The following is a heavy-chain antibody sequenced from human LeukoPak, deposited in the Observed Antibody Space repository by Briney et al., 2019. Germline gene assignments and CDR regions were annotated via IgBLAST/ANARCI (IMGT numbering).Heavy chain of an antibody. D-gene: IGHD6-19*01. CDR1: GFTISSYA. J-gene: IGHJ4*02. CDR3: AKLHKSGWYPSDY. Sequence: GSLRLSCVASGFTISSYALSWVRQAPGKGLEWVSTIDSSSSTYYADSVKGRFTVSRDNSKNALYLQVSSLRAEDTAVYYCAKLHKSGWYPSDYWGQGTLVTVSS. CDR2: IDSSSST. V-gene: IGHV3-23*01.